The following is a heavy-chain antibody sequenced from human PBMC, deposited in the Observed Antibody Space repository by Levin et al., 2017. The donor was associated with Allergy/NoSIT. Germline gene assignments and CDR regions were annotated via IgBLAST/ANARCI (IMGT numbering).Heavy chain of an antibody. CDR1: GFTFSSFG. J-gene: IGHJ4*02. CDR2: TSYDGNNV. V-gene: IGHV3-30*18. CDR3: AKDWGVAVAGYYFDD. Sequence: SCAASGFTFSSFGFHWVRQAPGKGLEWVAVTSYDGNNVFYADSVKGRFTISRDNSKSTLYLQMNSLRTEDTAVYYCAKDWGVAVAGYYFDDWGQGILVTVSA. D-gene: IGHD6-19*01.